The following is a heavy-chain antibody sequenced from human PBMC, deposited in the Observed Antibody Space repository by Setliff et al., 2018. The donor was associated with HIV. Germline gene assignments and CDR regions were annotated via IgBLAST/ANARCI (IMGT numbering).Heavy chain of an antibody. V-gene: IGHV4-59*01. CDR3: ARKNYGGAFDI. J-gene: IGHJ3*02. CDR2: FHYTGGT. D-gene: IGHD3-16*01. CDR1: GVSINTYY. Sequence: SETLSLTCSVSGVSINTYYWNWVRQSGTGLEWIGYFHYTGGTSYNPSLTRRVTISADTPKNQFSLNLTSVTAADTAVYYCARKNYGGAFDIWGLGTMVTVSS.